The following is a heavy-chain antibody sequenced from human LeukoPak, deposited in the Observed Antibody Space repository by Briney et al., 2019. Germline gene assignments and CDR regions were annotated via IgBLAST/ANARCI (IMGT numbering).Heavy chain of an antibody. V-gene: IGHV3-72*01. J-gene: IGHJ4*02. D-gene: IGHD1-26*01. CDR3: TRGPTGSYLNFDY. CDR1: GFTFSDHY. CDR2: ARNKANSHTT. Sequence: GGSLRLSCAASGFTFSDHYMDWVRQAPGKGLEWVGRARNKANSHTTEYAASVKGRFTVSRDDSKNLLYLQMNSLKTDDTAVYYCTRGPTGSYLNFDYWGQGTLVTASS.